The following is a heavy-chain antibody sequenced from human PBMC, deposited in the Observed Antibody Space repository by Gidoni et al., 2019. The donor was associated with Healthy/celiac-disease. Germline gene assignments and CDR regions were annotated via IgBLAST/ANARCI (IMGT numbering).Heavy chain of an antibody. D-gene: IGHD3-10*01. Sequence: QVQLVQSGAEVKKPGSSVKVSCKASGGTFSSYAISWVRQAPGQGLEWMGGIIPIFGTANYAQKFQGRVTITADESTSTAYMELSSLRSEDTAVYYCARDVDDYYGSGTADAFDIWGQGTMVTVSS. J-gene: IGHJ3*02. V-gene: IGHV1-69*01. CDR2: IIPIFGTA. CDR3: ARDVDDYYGSGTADAFDI. CDR1: GGTFSSYA.